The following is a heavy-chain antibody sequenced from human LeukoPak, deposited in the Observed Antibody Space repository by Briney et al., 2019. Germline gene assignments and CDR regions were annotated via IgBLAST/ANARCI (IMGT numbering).Heavy chain of an antibody. Sequence: SEPLSLTCAAYGASFRSYYWSWIRQPPGKGLEWIGEINHSGSTNYNPSPKSRVTISVDTSKNQFSVKLSSVTAADTAVYYCARSNYVAYYMDVWGKGTTVSVSS. CDR3: ARSNYVAYYMDV. CDR2: INHSGST. CDR1: GASFRSYY. V-gene: IGHV4-34*01. J-gene: IGHJ6*03. D-gene: IGHD4-11*01.